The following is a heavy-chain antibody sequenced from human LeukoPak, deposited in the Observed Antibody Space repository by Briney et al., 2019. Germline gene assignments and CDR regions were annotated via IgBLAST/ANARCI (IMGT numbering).Heavy chain of an antibody. J-gene: IGHJ3*02. CDR3: AREFWYYDIFDAFDI. CDR1: GYTFTSYA. CDR2: INAGNGNT. V-gene: IGHV1-3*01. Sequence: ASVKVSCKASGYTFTSYAMHWVRQAPGQRLEWMGWINAGNGNTKYSQKFQGRVTITRDTSASTAYMELSSLRSEDTAVYYCAREFWYYDIFDAFDIWGQGTMVTVSS. D-gene: IGHD3-9*01.